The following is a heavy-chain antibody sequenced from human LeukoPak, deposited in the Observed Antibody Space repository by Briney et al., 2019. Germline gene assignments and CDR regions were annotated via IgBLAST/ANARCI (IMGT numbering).Heavy chain of an antibody. V-gene: IGHV3-23*01. D-gene: IGHD3-22*01. CDR1: GFTFSSSA. CDR2: ISGSGGST. J-gene: IGHJ4*02. CDR3: AKIKDSSGYSYYDY. Sequence: SGGSLRLSCAASGFTFSSSAMSWVRQAPGKGLEWVSAISGSGGSTYYADSVKGRFTISRDNSKNTLYLQMNSLRAEDTAVYYCAKIKDSSGYSYYDYWGQGTLVTVSS.